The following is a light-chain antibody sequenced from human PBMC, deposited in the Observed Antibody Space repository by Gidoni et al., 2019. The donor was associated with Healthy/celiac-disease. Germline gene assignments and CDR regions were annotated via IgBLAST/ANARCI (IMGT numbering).Light chain of an antibody. V-gene: IGKV3-11*01. J-gene: IGKJ3*01. CDR2: DAS. CDR1: QSVSSY. CDR3: QQRSNWPT. Sequence: EIVLTQSPATLSLSPGERATLSCRASQSVSSYLAWYQQKPGQAPRLLIYDASNRATGIPARFSGSGSGTDFTLTISSLEPEDFAVYDCQQRSNWPTFGPWTKVDIK.